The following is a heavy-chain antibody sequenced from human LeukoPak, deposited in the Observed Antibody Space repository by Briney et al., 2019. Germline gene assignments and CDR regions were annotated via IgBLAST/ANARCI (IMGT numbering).Heavy chain of an antibody. Sequence: PGGSLRLSCAASGFTFSSYAMSWVRQAPGKGLEWVSAISGSGGSTYYADSVKGRFTISRNNSKNTLYLQMNSLRAEDTAVYYCAKPGRGYSYYYYMDVWGKGTTVTVSS. CDR2: ISGSGGST. CDR1: GFTFSSYA. D-gene: IGHD5-18*01. CDR3: AKPGRGYSYYYYMDV. V-gene: IGHV3-23*01. J-gene: IGHJ6*03.